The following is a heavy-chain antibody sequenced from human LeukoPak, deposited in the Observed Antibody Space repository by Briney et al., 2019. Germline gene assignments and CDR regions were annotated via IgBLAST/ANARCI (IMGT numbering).Heavy chain of an antibody. J-gene: IGHJ5*02. V-gene: IGHV1-2*02. CDR2: INPNSGGT. Sequence: ASVKVSCKASGYTFTGYYMHWVRQAPGQGLEWMGWINPNSGGTNYAQKFQGRVTMTRDTSISTAYMELSRLRSDDTAVYYCARAKRITMIVVVQGAHNWSDPWGQGTLVTVSS. D-gene: IGHD3-22*01. CDR1: GYTFTGYY. CDR3: ARAKRITMIVVVQGAHNWSDP.